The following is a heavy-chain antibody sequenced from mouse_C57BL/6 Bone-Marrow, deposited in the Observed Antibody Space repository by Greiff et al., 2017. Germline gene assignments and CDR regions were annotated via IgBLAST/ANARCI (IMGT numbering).Heavy chain of an antibody. CDR1: GYAFSSSW. CDR3: VLLHKAMGY. Sequence: QVQLQQSGPELVKPGASVKISCKASGYAFSSSWMNWVKQRPGKGLEWIGRIYPGDGDTNYNGKFKGKATLTADKSSSTAYMQLSSLTSEDSAVYFCVLLHKAMGYWGQGTSVTVSS. D-gene: IGHD1-1*01. J-gene: IGHJ4*01. V-gene: IGHV1-82*01. CDR2: IYPGDGDT.